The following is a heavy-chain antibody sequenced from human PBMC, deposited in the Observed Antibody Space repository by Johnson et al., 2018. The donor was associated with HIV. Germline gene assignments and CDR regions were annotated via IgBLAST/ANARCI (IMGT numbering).Heavy chain of an antibody. CDR2: ISWNSGTI. J-gene: IGHJ3*02. D-gene: IGHD5-12*01. CDR3: AKDRILSGYGPGAFDI. Sequence: VQLVESGGGLVQPGRSLRLSCAASGFSFDDYAMHWVRQAPGKGLEWVSGISWNSGTIDYADSVKGRFTISRDNAKNSLYLQMNSLRAEDTAVYYCAKDRILSGYGPGAFDIWGQGTMVTVSS. CDR1: GFSFDDYA. V-gene: IGHV3-9*01.